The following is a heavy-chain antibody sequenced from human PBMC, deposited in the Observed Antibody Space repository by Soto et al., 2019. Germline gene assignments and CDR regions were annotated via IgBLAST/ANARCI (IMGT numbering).Heavy chain of an antibody. Sequence: GASVKVSCKVSGYTLTELSMHWVRQAPGKGLEWMGGFDPEDGETIYAQKFQGRVTMTEDTSTDTAYMELSSLRSEDTAVYYCATGGITPRALRAFDIWGQGTMVTVSS. D-gene: IGHD1-20*01. CDR3: ATGGITPRALRAFDI. CDR2: FDPEDGET. CDR1: GYTLTELS. V-gene: IGHV1-24*01. J-gene: IGHJ3*02.